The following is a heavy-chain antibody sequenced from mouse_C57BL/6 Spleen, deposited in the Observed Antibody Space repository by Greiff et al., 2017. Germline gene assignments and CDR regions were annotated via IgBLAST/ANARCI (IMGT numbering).Heavy chain of an antibody. Sequence: EVKLMESGGGLVQPGGSLSLSCAASGFTFTDYYMSWVRQPPGKALEWLGFIRNKANGYTTEYSASVKGRFTISRDNSQSILYLQMIALRAEDRATYYCARLVAHWYFDFWGTGTTVTVSS. D-gene: IGHD1-1*01. J-gene: IGHJ1*03. V-gene: IGHV7-3*01. CDR2: IRNKANGYTT. CDR1: GFTFTDYY. CDR3: ARLVAHWYFDF.